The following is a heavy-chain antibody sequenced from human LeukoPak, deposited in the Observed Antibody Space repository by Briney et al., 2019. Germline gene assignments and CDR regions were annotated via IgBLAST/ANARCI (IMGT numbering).Heavy chain of an antibody. D-gene: IGHD3-3*01. V-gene: IGHV4-61*02. J-gene: IGHJ6*03. CDR2: ISTRGNT. CDR3: ARDFPFWSNYLEYYYYMDV. CDR1: GDSISSGNYY. Sequence: SETLSLTCTVSGDSISSGNYYWNWIRPPAGKGLEWIGRISTRGNTHFNPSLKSRVTISVDTSKNQFSLKLSAVTAADTAVYYCARDFPFWSNYLEYYYYMDVWGKGSTVTVSS.